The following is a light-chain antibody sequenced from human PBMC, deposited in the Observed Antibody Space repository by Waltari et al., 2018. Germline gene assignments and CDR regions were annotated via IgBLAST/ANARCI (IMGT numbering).Light chain of an antibody. V-gene: IGKV2-30*02. CDR3: LQSSQWPYA. Sequence: DVVMTQSPLSLAVTLGTLASISCWSSQSLVQSDGNTFLNWFHQRPSQSPRRLIYHVSNRGSWVPDKFSGSGSGTAFTLKISSVGAEDVGIFYCLQSSQWPYAFGQGTKLEIK. CDR1: QSLVQSDGNTF. CDR2: HVS. J-gene: IGKJ2*01.